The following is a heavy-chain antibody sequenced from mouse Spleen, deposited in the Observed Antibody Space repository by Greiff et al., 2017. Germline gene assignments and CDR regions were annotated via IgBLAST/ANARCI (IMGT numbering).Heavy chain of an antibody. CDR1: GFTFSSYA. Sequence: EVKVVESGGGLVKPGGSLKLSCAASGFTFSSYAMSWVRQTPEKRLEWVATISDGGSYTYYPDNVKGRFTISRDNAKNNLYLQMSHLKSEDTAMYYCANYDVAWFAYWGQGTLVTVSA. CDR3: ANYDVAWFAY. J-gene: IGHJ3*01. CDR2: ISDGGSYT. V-gene: IGHV5-4*03. D-gene: IGHD2-4*01.